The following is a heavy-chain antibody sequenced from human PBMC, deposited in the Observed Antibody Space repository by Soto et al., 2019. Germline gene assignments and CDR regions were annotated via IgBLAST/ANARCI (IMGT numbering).Heavy chain of an antibody. CDR3: ARPVFRGTYYYYAMDV. D-gene: IGHD3-10*01. CDR1: GYSFTSYW. CDR2: IYPGDSDT. V-gene: IGHV5-51*01. Sequence: PGESLKISCKGSGYSFTSYWIGWVRQMPGKGLEWMGIIYPGDSDTRYSPSFQGQVTISADKSISTAYLQWSSLKASDTAMYYCARPVFRGTYYYYAMDVWGQGTTVTVSS. J-gene: IGHJ6*02.